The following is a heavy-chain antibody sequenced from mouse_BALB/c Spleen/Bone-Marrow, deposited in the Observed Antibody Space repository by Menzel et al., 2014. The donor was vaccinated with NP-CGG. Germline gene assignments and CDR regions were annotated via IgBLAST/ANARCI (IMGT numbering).Heavy chain of an antibody. V-gene: IGHV1S127*01. CDR2: IDPSDSYT. Sequence: QVQLKESGAELVKPGASVKMSCKASGYTFTSYWMHWVKQRPGQGLERIGVIDPSDSYTSYNQKFKGKATLTVDTSSSTAYMQLSSLTSEDSAVYYCTIYYRSFAYWGQGTLVTVSA. CDR3: TIYYRSFAY. CDR1: GYTFTSYW. J-gene: IGHJ3*01. D-gene: IGHD2-14*01.